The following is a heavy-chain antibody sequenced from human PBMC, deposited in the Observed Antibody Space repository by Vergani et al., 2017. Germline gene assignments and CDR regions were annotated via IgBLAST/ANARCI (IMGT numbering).Heavy chain of an antibody. CDR3: AKANPRNSGYDYLYYYHAMDV. J-gene: IGHJ6*04. CDR2: SSGSGGRT. Sequence: EVQLLESGGDLVQPGGSLRLSCAASGFTFNHYAMNWVRQAPGKGLEWVSGSSGSGGRTYHAGSVKGLLNIARDSSKNTLYLQTNSLSAGDKAVYYCAKANPRNSGYDYLYYYHAMDVWCKGTTVTISS. V-gene: IGHV3-23*01. CDR1: GFTFNHYA. D-gene: IGHD5-12*01.